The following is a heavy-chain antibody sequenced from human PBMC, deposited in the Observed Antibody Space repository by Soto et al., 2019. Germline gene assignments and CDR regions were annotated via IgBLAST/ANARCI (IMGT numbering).Heavy chain of an antibody. V-gene: IGHV4-30-4*01. CDR1: GGSISSGDYY. J-gene: IGHJ5*02. CDR2: IYFSGST. Sequence: ASETLSLTCTVSGGSISSGDYYWSWTRQPPGKGLEWIGYIYFSGSTYYNPSLKGRITMSVDTSKNQFSLKMSSLTAADTAVYYCVSYCSGSSCNWFDPWGQGTLVTVSS. D-gene: IGHD2-15*01. CDR3: VSYCSGSSCNWFDP.